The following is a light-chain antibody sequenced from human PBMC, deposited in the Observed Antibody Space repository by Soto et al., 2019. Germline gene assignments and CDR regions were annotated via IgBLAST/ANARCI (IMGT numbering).Light chain of an antibody. V-gene: IGLV2-14*01. CDR3: SSFTSSSTWV. CDR2: EVT. CDR1: SSDIGGHNY. J-gene: IGLJ3*02. Sequence: QSALTQPASLSGSPGQSITISCTGTSSDIGGHNYVSWYRHHPGKAPQLVIYEVTNRPSGVSNRFSGSKSDNTAYLTISGLQTEDEADYFCSSFTSSSTWVFGGGTKLTVL.